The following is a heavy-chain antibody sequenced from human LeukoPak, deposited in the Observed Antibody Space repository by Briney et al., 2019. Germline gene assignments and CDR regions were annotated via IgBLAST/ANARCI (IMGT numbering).Heavy chain of an antibody. D-gene: IGHD1-26*01. CDR1: GFTFSSYG. Sequence: PGGSLRLSCAASGFTFSSYGMHWVRQAPGKGLEWVAFIRYDGSNKYYADSVKGRFTISRDNAKNSLYLQMNSLRAEDTAVYYCARPPGGSYPYYYYYYMDVWGKGTTVTISS. CDR3: ARPPGGSYPYYYYYYMDV. V-gene: IGHV3-30*02. CDR2: IRYDGSNK. J-gene: IGHJ6*03.